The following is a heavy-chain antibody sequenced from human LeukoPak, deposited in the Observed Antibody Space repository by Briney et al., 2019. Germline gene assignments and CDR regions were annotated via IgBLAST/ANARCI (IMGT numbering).Heavy chain of an antibody. V-gene: IGHV4-31*03. D-gene: IGHD3-10*01. CDR2: IYYSGST. CDR3: AREVAYYGSGSYPPPLDY. J-gene: IGHJ4*02. Sequence: SETLSLTCTVSGGSISSGGYYWSWIRQHPGKGLEWIGYIYYSGSTYYNPSLKSRVTISVDTSKNQFSLKLSSVTAADTAVYYCAREVAYYGSGSYPPPLDYWGQGTLVTVSS. CDR1: GGSISSGGYY.